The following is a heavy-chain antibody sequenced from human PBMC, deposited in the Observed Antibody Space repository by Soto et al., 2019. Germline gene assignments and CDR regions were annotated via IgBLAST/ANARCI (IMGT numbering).Heavy chain of an antibody. CDR1: GDAFQSYA. CDR3: ARDPTNVYGDDTFDY. Sequence: QVLLLHSGSAVKKPGSSVKVSCKASGDAFQSYAIQWVRQAPGQGLEYMGRIIPSYDRTKYAQKFQGRLTVTADMYTRTVYMELSSLRSEYTAVYYCARDPTNVYGDDTFDYWGQGTKVIVSS. CDR2: IIPSYDRT. D-gene: IGHD4-17*01. V-gene: IGHV1-69*06. J-gene: IGHJ4*02.